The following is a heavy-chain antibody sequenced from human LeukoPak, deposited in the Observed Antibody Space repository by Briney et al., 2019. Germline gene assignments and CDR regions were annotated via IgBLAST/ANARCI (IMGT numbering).Heavy chain of an antibody. D-gene: IGHD3-10*01. CDR1: GGSISSGGYY. CDR3: ARSYGSGSPRLNWFDP. Sequence: SQTLSLTCTVSGGSISSGGYYWSWIRQHPGKGLEWIGYIYYSGSTYYNPSLKSRVTISVDTSKNQFSLKLSSVTAADTAVYYCARSYGSGSPRLNWFDPWGQGTLVTVSS. CDR2: IYYSGST. J-gene: IGHJ5*02. V-gene: IGHV4-31*03.